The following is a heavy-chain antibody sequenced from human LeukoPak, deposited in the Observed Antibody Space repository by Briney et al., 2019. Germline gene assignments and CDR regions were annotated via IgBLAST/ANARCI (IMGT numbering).Heavy chain of an antibody. D-gene: IGHD5-18*01. CDR3: AKDRPPRGYSYRDPMDV. CDR1: GFTFSSYG. CDR2: IWYDGSNK. J-gene: IGHJ6*03. Sequence: GGSLRLSCAASGFTFSSYGMHWVRQAPGKGLEWVAVIWYDGSNKYYADSVKGRFTISRDNSKNTLYLQMNSLRAEDTAVYYCAKDRPPRGYSYRDPMDVWGKGTTVTVSS. V-gene: IGHV3-33*06.